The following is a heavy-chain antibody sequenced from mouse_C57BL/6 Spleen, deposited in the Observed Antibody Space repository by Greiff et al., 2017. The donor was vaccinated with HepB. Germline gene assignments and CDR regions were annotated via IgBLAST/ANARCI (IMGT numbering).Heavy chain of an antibody. CDR2: ISYDGSN. CDR3: ARDGEVYSNYFDY. J-gene: IGHJ2*01. CDR1: GYSITSGYY. Sequence: EVKLQESGPGLVKPSQSLSLTCSVTGYSITSGYYWNWIRQFPGNKLEWMGYISYDGSNNYNPSLKNRISITRDTSKNQFFLKLNSVTTEDTATYYCARDGEVYSNYFDYWGQGTTLTVSS. D-gene: IGHD2-5*01. V-gene: IGHV3-6*01.